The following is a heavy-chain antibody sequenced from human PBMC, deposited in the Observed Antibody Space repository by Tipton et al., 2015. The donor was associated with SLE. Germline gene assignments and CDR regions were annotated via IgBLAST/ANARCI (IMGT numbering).Heavy chain of an antibody. CDR1: GGSISSYY. Sequence: TLSLTCTVSGGSISSYYWSWIRQPPGKGLEWIAYIHSSWRTNYNPSLKSRLTISLDTSKNQFSLNLNSVTAADTAVYCCARAFSDTSARYFFDYWGQGTLVTVSS. J-gene: IGHJ4*02. V-gene: IGHV4-59*01. CDR3: ARAFSDTSARYFFDY. D-gene: IGHD3-9*01. CDR2: IHSSWRT.